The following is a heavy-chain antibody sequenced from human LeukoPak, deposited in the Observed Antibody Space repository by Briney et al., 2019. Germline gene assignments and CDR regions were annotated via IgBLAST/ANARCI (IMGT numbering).Heavy chain of an antibody. J-gene: IGHJ6*04. Sequence: GGSLRLSCAASGFTFSSYAMSWVRQAPGKGLVWVSRINSDGSSTSYADSVKGRFTISRDNAKNTLYLQMNSLRAEDTAVYYCARDDWRIWEQPNGMDVWGKGTTVTVSS. V-gene: IGHV3-74*01. D-gene: IGHD1-26*01. CDR2: INSDGSST. CDR1: GFTFSSYA. CDR3: ARDDWRIWEQPNGMDV.